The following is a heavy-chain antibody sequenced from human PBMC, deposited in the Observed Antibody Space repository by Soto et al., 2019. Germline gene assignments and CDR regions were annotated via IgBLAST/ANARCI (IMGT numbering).Heavy chain of an antibody. Sequence: QVQLQESGPGLVKPSETLSLTCAVSGASFETYYWSWIRQPPGKGLEWIGYIFYSGHLKYNPSLTSRLTISVDPSKNQISLSLTSVNAADTAVCYCAREGGGYRFDYWGQGTLVTVSS. CDR1: GASFETYY. V-gene: IGHV4-59*01. D-gene: IGHD1-26*01. J-gene: IGHJ4*02. CDR2: IFYSGHL. CDR3: AREGGGYRFDY.